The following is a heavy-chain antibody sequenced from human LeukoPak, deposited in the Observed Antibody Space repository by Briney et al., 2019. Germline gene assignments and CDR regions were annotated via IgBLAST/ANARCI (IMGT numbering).Heavy chain of an antibody. Sequence: PGGSLRLSCAASGFTFSDYYMSWIRQAPGKGLEWVSYISSSGSTIYYADSVKGRFTISRDNAKNSLYLQMNSLRAEDTAVYYCARAYNYYDSSGYRDWGQGTLVTVSS. CDR1: GFTFSDYY. D-gene: IGHD3-22*01. CDR2: ISSSGSTI. V-gene: IGHV3-11*04. CDR3: ARAYNYYDSSGYRD. J-gene: IGHJ4*02.